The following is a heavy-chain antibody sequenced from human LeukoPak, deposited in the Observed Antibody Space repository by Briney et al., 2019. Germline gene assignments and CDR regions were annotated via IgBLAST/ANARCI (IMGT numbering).Heavy chain of an antibody. CDR1: GGTFSSYA. CDR2: IIPIFGTA. CDR3: ATSYVLRFSETGP. J-gene: IGHJ5*02. D-gene: IGHD3-3*01. Sequence: SVKVSCKASGGTFSSYAISWVRQAPGQGLEWMGGIIPIFGTANYAQKFQGRVTITADESTSTAYMELSSLRSEDTAVYYCATSYVLRFSETGPWGQGTLVTVSS. V-gene: IGHV1-69*13.